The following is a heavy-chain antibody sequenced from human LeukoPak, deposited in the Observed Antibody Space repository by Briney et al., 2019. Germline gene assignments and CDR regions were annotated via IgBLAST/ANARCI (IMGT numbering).Heavy chain of an antibody. CDR1: GFALSSSG. J-gene: IGHJ5*02. CDR2: IWYDGSNK. D-gene: IGHD3-10*01. CDR3: ARVSYGSGSYYEKPGIDGLDP. Sequence: PGGSLRLSCAASGFALSSSGMHWVRQAPGKGLEWVAFIWYDGSNKYYADSVKGRFTISRDNSKNTLYLQMNSLRADDTAVYYCARVSYGSGSYYEKPGIDGLDPWGQGTLVTVSS. V-gene: IGHV3-30*02.